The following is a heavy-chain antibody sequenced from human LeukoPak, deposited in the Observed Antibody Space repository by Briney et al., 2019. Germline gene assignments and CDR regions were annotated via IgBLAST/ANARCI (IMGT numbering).Heavy chain of an antibody. CDR3: VREGLERRTNFDY. CDR2: INSDGTAT. D-gene: IGHD1-1*01. J-gene: IGHJ4*02. Sequence: GGSLRLSCAASGFSFSIYYMHWVRQAPGKGLVWVSRINSDGTATVYADSVRGRFTISRDSSKNTVYLQMNSLTAEDTAVYYCVREGLERRTNFDYWGQGTLVSVSS. CDR1: GFSFSIYY. V-gene: IGHV3-74*01.